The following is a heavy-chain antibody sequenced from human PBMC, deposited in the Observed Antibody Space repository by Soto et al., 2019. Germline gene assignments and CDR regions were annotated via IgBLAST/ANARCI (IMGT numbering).Heavy chain of an antibody. Sequence: QVQLVQSGAEVKKPGASVKVSCKASGYTFTAYPVHWVRQAPGQRLEWMGWINGANGDTGYSQKFQGRVTVTRDTSANTVYMRLSSLTSDNTAVYYCAGMDYYGAGIYYFCHWGEGTLVTVSS. J-gene: IGHJ4*02. V-gene: IGHV1-3*01. CDR2: INGANGDT. D-gene: IGHD3-10*01. CDR3: AGMDYYGAGIYYFCH. CDR1: GYTFTAYP.